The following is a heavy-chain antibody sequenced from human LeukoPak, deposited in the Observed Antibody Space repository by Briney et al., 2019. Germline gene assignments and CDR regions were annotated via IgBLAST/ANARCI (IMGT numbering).Heavy chain of an antibody. Sequence: GGSLRLSCAASGFTFSSYSMSWVRQAPGEGLEWVSTVSGSGGNTYYADSVKGRFTISRDNTKNTLYLQMNSLRAEDTAVYYCVRESPVAAVGRSWFDPWGLGSLVTVSS. J-gene: IGHJ5*01. V-gene: IGHV3-23*01. D-gene: IGHD6-13*01. CDR2: VSGSGGNT. CDR3: VRESPVAAVGRSWFDP. CDR1: GFTFSSYS.